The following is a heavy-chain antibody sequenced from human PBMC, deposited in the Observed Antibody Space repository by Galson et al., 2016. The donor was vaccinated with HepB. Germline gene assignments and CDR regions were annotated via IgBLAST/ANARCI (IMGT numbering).Heavy chain of an antibody. Sequence: SLRLSCAASGFAFSXXXMHXXXQAXXXGLXXVSXXXSDXXXTTXXDSXXGRCTIARDNGGNTLXLQMKXLRAEDTAXYYCAAGYGGDFDYWGQGILVAVS. J-gene: IGHJ4*02. V-gene: IGHV3-74*03. CDR1: GFAFSXXX. CDR3: AAGYGGDFDY. D-gene: IGHD3-16*01. CDR2: XXSDXXXT.